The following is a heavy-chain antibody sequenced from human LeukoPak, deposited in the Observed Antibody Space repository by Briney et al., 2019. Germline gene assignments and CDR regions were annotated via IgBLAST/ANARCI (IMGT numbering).Heavy chain of an antibody. Sequence: PGGSLRLSCAASGFTFSSYAMSWVRQAPGKGLEWVSAISGSGGSTYYADSVKGRFTISRDNSKNTLYLQMNSLRAKDTAVYYCAKAYSGSYYFDYWGQGTLGTVSS. V-gene: IGHV3-23*01. J-gene: IGHJ4*02. D-gene: IGHD1-26*01. CDR1: GFTFSSYA. CDR2: ISGSGGST. CDR3: AKAYSGSYYFDY.